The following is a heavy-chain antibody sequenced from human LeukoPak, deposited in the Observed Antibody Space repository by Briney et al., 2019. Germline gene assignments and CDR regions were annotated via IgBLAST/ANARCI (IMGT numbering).Heavy chain of an antibody. CDR1: GFTFSSYG. J-gene: IGHJ4*02. D-gene: IGHD6-13*01. Sequence: PGGSLRLSCAASGFTFSSYGMHWVRQAPGKGLEWVAVISYDGSNKYYADSVKGRFTISRDNAKNSLYLQMNSLRAEDTAVYYCARGKKIAAAGLDYWGQGTLVTVSS. CDR3: ARGKKIAAAGLDY. V-gene: IGHV3-30*03. CDR2: ISYDGSNK.